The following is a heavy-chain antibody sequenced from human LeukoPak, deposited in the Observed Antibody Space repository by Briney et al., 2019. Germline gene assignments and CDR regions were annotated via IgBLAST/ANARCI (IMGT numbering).Heavy chain of an antibody. CDR1: GGSFSGYY. D-gene: IGHD1-7*01. Sequence: SETLSLTCAVYGGSFSGYYWSWIRQPPGNGLEWIGEINHSGSTNYNPSLKSRVTISVDTSKNQLSLKLSSVTAADTAVYYCARGRRNWNYVPWFDPWGQGTLVTVSS. CDR3: ARGRRNWNYVPWFDP. V-gene: IGHV4-34*01. J-gene: IGHJ5*02. CDR2: INHSGST.